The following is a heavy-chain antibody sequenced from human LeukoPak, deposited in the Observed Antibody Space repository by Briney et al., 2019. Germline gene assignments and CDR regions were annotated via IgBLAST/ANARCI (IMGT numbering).Heavy chain of an antibody. CDR1: GFTFSSYS. J-gene: IGHJ4*02. V-gene: IGHV3-30*02. Sequence: GGSLRLSCAASGFTFSSYSMNWVRQAPGKGLEWVAFIRYDGSNKYYANSVKGRFTISRDNSKNTLYLQMNSLRAEDTAVYYCAKKGVSSSFPIDYWGQGTLVTVSS. CDR2: IRYDGSNK. CDR3: AKKGVSSSFPIDY. D-gene: IGHD6-13*01.